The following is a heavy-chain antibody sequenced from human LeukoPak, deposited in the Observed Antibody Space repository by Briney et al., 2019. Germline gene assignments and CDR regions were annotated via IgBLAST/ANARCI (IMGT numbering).Heavy chain of an antibody. Sequence: GGSLRLSCAASGFTISSYWMSWVRQAPGKGLEWVANIKQDGSEKYYVDSVKGRFTISRDNAKNSLYLQMNSLRAEDTAVYYCARDDCSSISRYHNWFDPWGQGTLVTVSS. J-gene: IGHJ5*02. D-gene: IGHD2-2*01. CDR1: GFTISSYW. CDR2: IKQDGSEK. V-gene: IGHV3-7*01. CDR3: ARDDCSSISRYHNWFDP.